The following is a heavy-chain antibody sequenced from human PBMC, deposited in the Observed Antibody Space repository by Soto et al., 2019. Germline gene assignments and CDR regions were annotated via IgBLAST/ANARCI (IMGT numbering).Heavy chain of an antibody. CDR1: GGSISSGGYS. CDR3: ASRPPGDYGDYWFDP. CDR2: IYHSGSP. D-gene: IGHD4-17*01. V-gene: IGHV4-30-2*01. J-gene: IGHJ5*02. Sequence: QLQLQESGSGLVKPSQTLSLTCAVSGGSISSGGYSWSWIRQPPGKGLEWIGYIYHSGSPYYNPSLKSRVTISVDRSKNQFSLKLSSVTAADTAVYYCASRPPGDYGDYWFDPWGQGTLVTVSS.